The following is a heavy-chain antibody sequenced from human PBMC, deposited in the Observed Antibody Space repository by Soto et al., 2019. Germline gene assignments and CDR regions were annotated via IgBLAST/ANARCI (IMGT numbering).Heavy chain of an antibody. Sequence: GESLTLSCAASGFTFSDYYMSWIRQAPGKGLEWVSYISSSGSTIYYADSVKGRFTISRDNAKNSLYLQMNSLRAEDTAVYYCARSHLYYDSSGYPDYWGQGTLVTVSS. CDR1: GFTFSDYY. V-gene: IGHV3-11*01. D-gene: IGHD3-22*01. CDR2: ISSSGSTI. CDR3: ARSHLYYDSSGYPDY. J-gene: IGHJ4*02.